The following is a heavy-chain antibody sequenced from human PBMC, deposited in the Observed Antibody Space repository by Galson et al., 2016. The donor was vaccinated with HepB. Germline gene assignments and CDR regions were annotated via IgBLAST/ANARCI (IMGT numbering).Heavy chain of an antibody. Sequence: TLSLTCDVSADPITSGSFSWNWIRQPPGKGLEWIGYISHSGSPLYNPSLKSRVTMSVDTKNFSLKLSSATAADTAIYYCARGVELDMALFDLWGQGILVTVSS. D-gene: IGHD5-24*01. CDR1: ADPITSGSFS. CDR2: ISHSGSP. CDR3: ARGVELDMALFDL. V-gene: IGHV4-30-2*01. J-gene: IGHJ4*02.